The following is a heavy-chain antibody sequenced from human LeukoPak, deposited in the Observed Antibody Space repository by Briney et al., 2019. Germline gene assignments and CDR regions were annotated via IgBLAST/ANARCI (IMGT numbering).Heavy chain of an antibody. J-gene: IGHJ5*02. D-gene: IGHD3-22*01. V-gene: IGHV4-31*11. CDR1: GGSFSGYY. CDR3: AREILQDYYDSSGYKNWFDP. CDR2: IYYSGST. Sequence: SETLSPTCAVYGGSFSGYYWSWIRQHPGKGLEWIGYIYYSGSTYYNPSLKSRVTISVDTSKNQFSLKLSSVTAADTAVYYCAREILQDYYDSSGYKNWFDPWGQGTLVTVSS.